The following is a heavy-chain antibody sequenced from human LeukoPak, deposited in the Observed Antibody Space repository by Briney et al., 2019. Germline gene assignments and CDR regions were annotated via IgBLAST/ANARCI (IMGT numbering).Heavy chain of an antibody. CDR2: ITSSSSYT. Sequence: GGSLRLSCAASGFTFSTYNMNWVRQAPGRGLEWVSSITSSSSYTFYADSVKGRFTISRDNAKSSLYLQMNSLRAEDTAIYYCARDPYNGNYGDSYYYYMDVWGKGTTVTISS. CDR3: ARDPYNGNYGDSYYYYMDV. J-gene: IGHJ6*03. D-gene: IGHD1-26*01. V-gene: IGHV3-21*01. CDR1: GFTFSTYN.